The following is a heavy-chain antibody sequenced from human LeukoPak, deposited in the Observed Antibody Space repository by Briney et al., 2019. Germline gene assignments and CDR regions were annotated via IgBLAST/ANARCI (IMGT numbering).Heavy chain of an antibody. Sequence: GRSLRLSCAASGFTFSSYAMHWVRQAPGKGLEWVAVISYDGSNKYYADSVKGRFTISRDNSKNTLYLQMNSLRAEDTAVYYCARRSDYGDYPYWGQGTLVTVSS. CDR3: ARRSDYGDYPY. V-gene: IGHV3-30-3*01. J-gene: IGHJ4*02. CDR1: GFTFSSYA. CDR2: ISYDGSNK. D-gene: IGHD4-17*01.